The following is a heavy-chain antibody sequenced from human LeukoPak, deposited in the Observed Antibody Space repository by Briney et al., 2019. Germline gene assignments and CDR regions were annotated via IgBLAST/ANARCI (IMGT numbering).Heavy chain of an antibody. J-gene: IGHJ5*02. D-gene: IGHD1-26*01. CDR3: ARDYRGSYPNWFDH. CDR2: FYNSGTA. V-gene: IGHV4-61*01. CDR1: GGSVSSGTYY. Sequence: SETLSLTCTLSGGSVSSGTYYWTWIRQSPGKGLEWIGWFYNSGTANNNPSLKSRCTISVDRSKNPFSLKLSRVTAADTAVYYCARDYRGSYPNWFDHWGQGTLVHVSS.